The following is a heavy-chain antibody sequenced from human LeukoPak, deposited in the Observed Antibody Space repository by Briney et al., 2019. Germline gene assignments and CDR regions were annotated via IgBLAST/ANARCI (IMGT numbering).Heavy chain of an antibody. J-gene: IGHJ4*02. CDR3: TKLKGWYGDGYFDY. CDR2: IYSGGTT. D-gene: IGHD6-19*01. Sequence: PGGSLRLSCAASGFSVSSKYMSWVREPAGKGLEWVSVIYSGGTTFYANSVKGRFTISRDNSKNTLNLQMNSLRPDDTAVYYCTKLKGWYGDGYFDYWGPGILVTVSS. CDR1: GFSVSSKY. V-gene: IGHV3-53*01.